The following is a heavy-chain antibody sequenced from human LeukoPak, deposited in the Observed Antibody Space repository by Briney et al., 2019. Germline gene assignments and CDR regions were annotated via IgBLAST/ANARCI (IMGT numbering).Heavy chain of an antibody. Sequence: SETLSLTCAVYGGSFSGYHWTWIRQSPGKGLEWIGDINPSGSTYYNRSLNSRLTISVDTSKNQSSLKLSSVTAADTAVYYCARGRHDITMIVVVMTSVSYYLDVWGKGTTVTVS. CDR1: GGSFSGYH. V-gene: IGHV4-34*01. CDR3: ARGRHDITMIVVVMTSVSYYLDV. D-gene: IGHD3-22*01. CDR2: INPSGST. J-gene: IGHJ6*03.